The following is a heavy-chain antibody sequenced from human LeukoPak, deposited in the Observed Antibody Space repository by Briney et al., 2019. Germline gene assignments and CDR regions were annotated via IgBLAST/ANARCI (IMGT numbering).Heavy chain of an antibody. D-gene: IGHD5-24*01. CDR2: IYYSGST. CDR1: GGSFSGYY. V-gene: IGHV4-34*01. J-gene: IGHJ5*02. Sequence: MSSETLSLTCAVYGGSFSGYYWSWIRQPPGKGLEWIGSIYYSGSTYYSPSLKSRVTISVDTSKNQFSLKLSSVTAADTAVYYCARIIEMATIFAPFHPWGQGTLVTVSS. CDR3: ARIIEMATIFAPFHP.